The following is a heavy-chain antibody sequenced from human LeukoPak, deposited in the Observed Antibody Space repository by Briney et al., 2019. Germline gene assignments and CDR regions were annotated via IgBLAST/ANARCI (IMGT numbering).Heavy chain of an antibody. J-gene: IGHJ1*01. Sequence: LETLSLTCTVSGGSISSYYWCWIRQPPGKGLEWIGYIYYSGSTNYNPSLKSRVTISVDTSKNQFSLKLSSVTAADTAVYYCAVIWSGYYTGIVSYFQHWGQGTLVTVSS. CDR2: IYYSGST. CDR1: GGSISSYY. CDR3: AVIWSGYYTGIVSYFQH. D-gene: IGHD3-3*01. V-gene: IGHV4-59*08.